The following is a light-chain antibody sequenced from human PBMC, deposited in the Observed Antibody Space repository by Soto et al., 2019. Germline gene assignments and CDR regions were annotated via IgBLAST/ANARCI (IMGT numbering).Light chain of an antibody. CDR3: QQYDNLPLT. CDR1: QDISNY. V-gene: IGKV1-33*01. CDR2: DAS. Sequence: DIQMTQSPSSLSASVGDRVTITCPASQDISNYLNWYQQKPGKAPKLLIYDASNLETGVPSRFSGSGSGTDFTFTIRSLQPADIATYYCQQYDNLPLTFGGGTKVEIK. J-gene: IGKJ4*01.